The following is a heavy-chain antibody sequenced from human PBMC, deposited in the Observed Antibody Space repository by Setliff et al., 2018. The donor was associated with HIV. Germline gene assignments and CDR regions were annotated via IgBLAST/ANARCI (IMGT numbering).Heavy chain of an antibody. V-gene: IGHV3-48*01. CDR2: ISGNSGAV. CDR3: ARDRGGSYTPLDF. J-gene: IGHJ4*02. D-gene: IGHD1-26*01. Sequence: LSCAASGFTFSSYSMNWVRQAPGKGLEWVSFISGNSGAVTYADSVKGRFTISRDNARNSLYLQLNSLRAEDTAVYYCARDRGGSYTPLDFWGQGTLVTVSS. CDR1: GFTFSSYS.